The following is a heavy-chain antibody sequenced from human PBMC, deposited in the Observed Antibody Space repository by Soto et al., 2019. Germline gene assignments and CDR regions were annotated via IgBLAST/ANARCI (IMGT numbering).Heavy chain of an antibody. V-gene: IGHV4-59*08. D-gene: IGHD1-26*01. CDR2: IYYSGTT. CDR3: ARARYLTRPDY. CDR1: SGSVSGYY. Sequence: QVQLQESGPGLVKPSETLSLTCTVSSGSVSGYYWSWIRQPPGKGLEWIGNIYYSGTTDYNPSLKSRVTISVDTSKNQFSLKLNSVTATDTAVYYCARARYLTRPDYWGQGTLVTVSS. J-gene: IGHJ4*02.